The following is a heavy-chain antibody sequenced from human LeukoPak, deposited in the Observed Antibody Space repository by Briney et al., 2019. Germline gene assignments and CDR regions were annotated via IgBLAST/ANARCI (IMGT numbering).Heavy chain of an antibody. CDR1: GGSISSGSYY. CDR2: IYTSGST. V-gene: IGHV4-61*02. Sequence: TLSLTCTVSGGSISSGSYYWSWIRQPAGKGLEWIGRIYTSGSTNYNPSLKSRVTISVDTSKNQFSLKLRSVTAADTAVYYCARDEVRGYCSSTSCFDAFDIWGQGTMVTVSS. J-gene: IGHJ3*02. CDR3: ARDEVRGYCSSTSCFDAFDI. D-gene: IGHD2-2*01.